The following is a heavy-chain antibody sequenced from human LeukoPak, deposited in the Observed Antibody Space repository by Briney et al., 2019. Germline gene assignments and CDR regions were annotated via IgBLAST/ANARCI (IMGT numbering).Heavy chain of an antibody. V-gene: IGHV3-48*01. Sequence: GGSLRLSCEASGFTFSNYSMNWVRQAPGKGLEWVSYIRSSSSTIYYADSVKGRFTISRDNAKNSLYLQMNSLRAEDTAVYYCARAKRNGFDIWGQGTMVAVSS. CDR3: ARAKRNGFDI. CDR1: GFTFSNYS. J-gene: IGHJ3*02. CDR2: IRSSSSTI.